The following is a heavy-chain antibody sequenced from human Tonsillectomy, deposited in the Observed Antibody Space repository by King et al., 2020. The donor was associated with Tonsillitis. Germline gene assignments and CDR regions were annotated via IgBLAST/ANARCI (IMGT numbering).Heavy chain of an antibody. CDR3: ARKGNYPTVAFAT. J-gene: IGHJ5*02. V-gene: IGHV3-48*02. CDR1: GFTFSSYS. Sequence: VQLVESGGGLVQPGGSLRLSCAASGFTFSSYSMNWVRQAPGKGLEWVSHITSSSSTIYYADSVKGRFTISRDNAKNSLYLQMNSLRDEDTAVYYCARKGNYPTVAFATWGRGTLVTASS. CDR2: ITSSSSTI. D-gene: IGHD4-11*01.